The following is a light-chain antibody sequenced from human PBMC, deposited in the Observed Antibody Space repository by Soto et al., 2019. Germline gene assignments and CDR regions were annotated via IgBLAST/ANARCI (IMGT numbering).Light chain of an antibody. CDR2: DAS. V-gene: IGKV1-5*01. CDR1: QSIASW. CDR3: QHYDTYPYT. Sequence: DIQMTQSPSTLSASAGDXVTISCRASQSIASWLAWYQQKAGKAPNLLIYDASSLESGVPSRFSGSGSGTEFTLTISSLQPDDYATYYCQHYDTYPYTFGQGTKVDTK. J-gene: IGKJ2*01.